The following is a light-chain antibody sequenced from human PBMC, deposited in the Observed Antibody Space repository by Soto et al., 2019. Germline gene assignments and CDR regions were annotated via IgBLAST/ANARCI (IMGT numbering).Light chain of an antibody. V-gene: IGLV1-51*01. CDR2: DDD. J-gene: IGLJ1*01. Sequence: QSVLTQPPSVSAAPGQRVTISCSGSSSNIGGNSVSWYQQLPGTAPKLLIYDDDKRPSGIPDRFSGSKSGNTASLTVSGLQAEDEADYYCSSYAGSTPYVFGTGTKVTVL. CDR1: SSNIGGNS. CDR3: SSYAGSTPYV.